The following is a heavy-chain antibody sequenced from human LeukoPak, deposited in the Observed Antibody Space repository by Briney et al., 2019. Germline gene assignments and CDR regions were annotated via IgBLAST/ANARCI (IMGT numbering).Heavy chain of an antibody. J-gene: IGHJ6*02. Sequence: PSETLSLTCTVSAGSISSYYWSWIRQPPGNGLERIGNSYDSGSTNYNSSLKSRVTISVDTSKNQFSLRLSSVTAADTAVYYCARGRGYNYYYGMDVWGQGTTVTVSS. CDR2: SYDSGST. CDR3: ARGRGYNYYYGMDV. D-gene: IGHD5-24*01. CDR1: AGSISSYY. V-gene: IGHV4-59*01.